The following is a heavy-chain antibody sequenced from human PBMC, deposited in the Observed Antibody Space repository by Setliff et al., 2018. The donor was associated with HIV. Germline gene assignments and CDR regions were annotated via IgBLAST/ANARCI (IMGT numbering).Heavy chain of an antibody. J-gene: IGHJ3*02. V-gene: IGHV4-39*07. CDR2: IYYSGRT. CDR3: AKTMEPYSSGWYGPTVDAFDI. D-gene: IGHD6-19*01. Sequence: SETLSLTCTVSGGSASNSRYYWAWIRQPPGKGLEYIGSIYYSGRTYYNPSLKSRVTISVDTSKNQFSLNLSSVTAADTAVYYCAKTMEPYSSGWYGPTVDAFDIWGQGTMVTV. CDR1: GGSASNSRYY.